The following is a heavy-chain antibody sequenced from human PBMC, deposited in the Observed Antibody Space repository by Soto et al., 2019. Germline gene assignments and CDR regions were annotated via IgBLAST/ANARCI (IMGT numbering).Heavy chain of an antibody. J-gene: IGHJ6*02. V-gene: IGHV4-59*01. CDR1: GDSITAYY. CDR2: IYHNGET. CDR3: ARDKGGEFLKGSGMDV. D-gene: IGHD3-10*01. Sequence: QMQLQESGPGLVKPSETLSLICSVSGDSITAYYLSWLRQSPGKELEWIGYIYHNGETNYNPSLKRRVTISADTSKTQFSLRLSSATAADTGVYYCARDKGGEFLKGSGMDVWGQGTTVIVSS.